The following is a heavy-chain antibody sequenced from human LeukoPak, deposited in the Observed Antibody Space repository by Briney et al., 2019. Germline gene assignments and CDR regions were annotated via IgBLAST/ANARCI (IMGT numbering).Heavy chain of an antibody. D-gene: IGHD3-22*01. CDR2: INPNSGGT. CDR3: ARVAYYYDSRPLRAFDI. Sequence: ASVKVSCKASGYTFTGYYMHWVRQAPGQGLEWMGRINPNSGGTNYAQKFQGRVTMTRDTSISTAYMELSRLRSDDTAVYYCARVAYYYDSRPLRAFDIWGQGTMVTVSS. CDR1: GYTFTGYY. J-gene: IGHJ3*02. V-gene: IGHV1-2*06.